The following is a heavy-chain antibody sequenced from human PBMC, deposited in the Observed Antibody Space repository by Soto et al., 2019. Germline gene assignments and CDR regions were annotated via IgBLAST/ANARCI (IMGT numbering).Heavy chain of an antibody. CDR1: GGSISSGGYY. V-gene: IGHV4-31*03. CDR2: IYYSGST. CDR3: ARGGCSWPNGYYYYGMDV. D-gene: IGHD6-13*01. Sequence: QVQLQESGPGLVKPSQTLSLTCTVSGGSISSGGYYWSWIRQHPGKGLEWIGYIYYSGSTYYNPSLKRRVTISVATSKYQFSLKLSSVTAADTAVYYWARGGCSWPNGYYYYGMDVWGQGTTVTVSS. J-gene: IGHJ6*02.